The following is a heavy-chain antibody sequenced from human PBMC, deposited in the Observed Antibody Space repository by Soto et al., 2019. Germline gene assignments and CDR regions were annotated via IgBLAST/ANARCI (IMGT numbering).Heavy chain of an antibody. CDR2: ISGSGGST. CDR1: GFTVSSNY. J-gene: IGHJ4*02. CDR3: AKDQGYYYDSSGSDSPLDY. V-gene: IGHV3-23*01. D-gene: IGHD3-22*01. Sequence: GGSLRLSCAASGFTVSSNYMSWVRQAPGKGLEWVSAISGSGGSTYYADSVKGRFTISRDNSKNTLYLQMNSLRAEDTAVYYCAKDQGYYYDSSGSDSPLDYWGQGTLVTVSS.